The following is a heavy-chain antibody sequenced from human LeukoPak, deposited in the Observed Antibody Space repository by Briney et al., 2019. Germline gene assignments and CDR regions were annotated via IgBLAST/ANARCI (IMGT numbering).Heavy chain of an antibody. J-gene: IGHJ3*02. CDR1: GYTFTSYG. CDR3: AREPVYYDSSGYYPDAFDI. D-gene: IGHD3-22*01. Sequence: ASVKVSCKASGYTFTSYGISWVRQAPGQGLEWMGWISVYNGNTKYTQKLQGRVTMTRDTSTSTVYMELSSLRSEDTAVYYCAREPVYYDSSGYYPDAFDIWGQGTMVTVSS. CDR2: ISVYNGNT. V-gene: IGHV1-18*01.